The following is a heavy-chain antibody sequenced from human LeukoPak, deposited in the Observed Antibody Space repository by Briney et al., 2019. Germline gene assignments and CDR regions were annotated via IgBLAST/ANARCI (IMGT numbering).Heavy chain of an antibody. CDR2: IYYSGST. V-gene: IGHV4-59*01. D-gene: IGHD3-10*01. J-gene: IGHJ5*02. CDR1: GGSISSYY. CDR3: ARGGYYGSGSYP. Sequence: SETLSLTCTVSGGSISSYYWSWIRQPPGKGLEWIGYIYYSGSTNYNPSLKSRVTISVDTSKNQFSLKLSSLTAADTAVYYCARGGYYGSGSYPWGQGTLVTVSS.